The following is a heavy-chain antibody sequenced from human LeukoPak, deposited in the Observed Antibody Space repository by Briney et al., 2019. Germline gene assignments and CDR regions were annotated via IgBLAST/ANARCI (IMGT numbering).Heavy chain of an antibody. Sequence: GASVKVSCKCSGYSFISYGVNWVRQAPGQGLEWMGWISGYNGNTNYAEKVQGRVTMTIDTSTQTVFMELRSLTYDDTAVYFCARSGFSVVPIANYHDGMDVWGQGTTVAVSS. CDR3: ARSGFSVVPIANYHDGMDV. D-gene: IGHD2-2*01. CDR2: ISGYNGNT. J-gene: IGHJ6*02. CDR1: GYSFISYG. V-gene: IGHV1-18*01.